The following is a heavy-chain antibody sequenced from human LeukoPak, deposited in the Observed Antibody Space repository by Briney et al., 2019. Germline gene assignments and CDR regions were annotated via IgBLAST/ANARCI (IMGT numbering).Heavy chain of an antibody. CDR3: ARDLYRIVVVPHYFDY. CDR2: IKQDGSEK. V-gene: IGHV3-7*01. J-gene: IGHJ4*02. Sequence: SGGSLRLSCAASGFTFSSYWMSWVRQAPGKGLEWVANIKQDGSEKYYVDSVKGRFTISRDSAKNSLYLQMNSLRAEDTAVYYCARDLYRIVVVPHYFDYWGQGTLVTVSS. CDR1: GFTFSSYW. D-gene: IGHD3-22*01.